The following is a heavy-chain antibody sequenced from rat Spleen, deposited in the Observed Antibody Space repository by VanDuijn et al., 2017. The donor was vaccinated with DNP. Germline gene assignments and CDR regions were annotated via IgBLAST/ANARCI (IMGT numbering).Heavy chain of an antibody. CDR1: SYSITNNY. D-gene: IGHD1-7*01. V-gene: IGHV3-1*01. CDR3: ARWTRYFDY. J-gene: IGHJ2*01. Sequence: EVQLQESGPGLVKPSQSLSLTCSVTSYSITNNYWGWIRKFPGNKMEYIGHISYSGSTNYNPSLRSRISITRNTSKNHFFLHLNSVTTEDTATYYCARWTRYFDYWGQGVMVTVSS. CDR2: ISYSGST.